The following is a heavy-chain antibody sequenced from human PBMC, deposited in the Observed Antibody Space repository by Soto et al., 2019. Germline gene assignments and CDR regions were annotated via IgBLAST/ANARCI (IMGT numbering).Heavy chain of an antibody. V-gene: IGHV1-3*01. Sequence: QVQLVQSGAEVKKPGASVKVSCKASGYTFTSYAMHWVRQAPGQRLEWMGWINAGNGNTKYSQKFQGRVTITRDTSASTAYMELSSRRSEDTAVYYCAREGGYGTTRQPGYYYYGMDVWGQGTTVTVSS. J-gene: IGHJ6*02. CDR2: INAGNGNT. D-gene: IGHD1-1*01. CDR1: GYTFTSYA. CDR3: AREGGYGTTRQPGYYYYGMDV.